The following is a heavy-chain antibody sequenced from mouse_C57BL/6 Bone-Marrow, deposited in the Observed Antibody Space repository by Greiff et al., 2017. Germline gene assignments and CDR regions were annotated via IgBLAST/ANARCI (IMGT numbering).Heavy chain of an antibody. Sequence: VQLQQSGPELVKPGASVKISCKASGYSFTGYYMNWVKQSPEKRLEWIGEINPSTGGTTYNPKFKAKATLTVDKSSSTAYMQHKSLTTEDSAVYYCARWLLLFYGDYWGQGTTLTVSS. J-gene: IGHJ2*01. CDR1: GYSFTGYY. CDR2: INPSTGGT. CDR3: ARWLLLFYGDY. V-gene: IGHV1-42*01. D-gene: IGHD2-3*01.